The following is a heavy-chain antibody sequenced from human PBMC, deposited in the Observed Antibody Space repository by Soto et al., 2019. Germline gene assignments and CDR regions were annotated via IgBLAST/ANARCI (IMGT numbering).Heavy chain of an antibody. V-gene: IGHV4-30-4*01. CDR1: GGSISSGDYY. J-gene: IGHJ3*02. Sequence: SETLSLTCTVSGGSISSGDYYWSWIRQPPGKGLEWIGYIYYSGSTYYNPSLKSRVTISVDTSKNQFSLKLSSVTAADTAVYYCARDGGNSAFDIWGQGTMVTVSS. CDR2: IYYSGST. CDR3: ARDGGNSAFDI. D-gene: IGHD2-21*02.